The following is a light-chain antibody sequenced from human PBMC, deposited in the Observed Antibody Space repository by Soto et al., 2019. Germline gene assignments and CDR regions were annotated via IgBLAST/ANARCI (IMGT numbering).Light chain of an antibody. V-gene: IGLV2-11*01. CDR1: RSDVGGYNY. CDR2: YVS. J-gene: IGLJ1*01. CDR3: SSYAGTYIFEV. Sequence: QSALTQPRSVSGSPGQSVTLSCTGTRSDVGGYNYVSWYQQHPGKAPKLMIYYVSQRPSGVPDRFSGSKSGDTASLTISGLQAEDEADYFCSSYAGTYIFEVFGTGTKVTVL.